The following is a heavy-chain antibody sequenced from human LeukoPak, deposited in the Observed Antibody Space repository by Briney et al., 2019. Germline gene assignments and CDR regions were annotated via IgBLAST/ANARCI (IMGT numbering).Heavy chain of an antibody. V-gene: IGHV4-59*01. J-gene: IGHJ4*02. CDR2: IYYSGST. CDR3: ARVLRYYDTYYFDY. CDR1: GGSISSYY. D-gene: IGHD3-9*01. Sequence: SETLSLTCTVSGGSISSYYWSWIRQPPGKGLEWIGYIYYSGSTNYHPSLKSRVIISVDTSKNQFSLDLTSVTAADTAVYYCARVLRYYDTYYFDYWGQGSLVTVSS.